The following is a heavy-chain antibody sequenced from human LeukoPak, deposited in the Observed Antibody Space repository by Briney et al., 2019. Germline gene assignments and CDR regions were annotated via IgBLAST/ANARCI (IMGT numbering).Heavy chain of an antibody. CDR2: IDPDSGGT. CDR3: AREYYDSSGLKHAFDI. CDR1: GYTFTDYY. V-gene: IGHV1-2*02. Sequence: ASVKVSCKTSGYTFTDYYMHWVRQAPGQGLECMGCIDPDSGGTNYPQRFQGRVTVTRDTSISTAYMELSRLRFDDTAVYYCAREYYDSSGLKHAFDIWGQGTMVTVSP. J-gene: IGHJ3*02. D-gene: IGHD3-22*01.